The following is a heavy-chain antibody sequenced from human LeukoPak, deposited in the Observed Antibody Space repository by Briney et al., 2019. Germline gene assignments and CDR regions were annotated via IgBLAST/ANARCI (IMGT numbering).Heavy chain of an antibody. D-gene: IGHD3-10*01. J-gene: IGHJ4*02. CDR3: AQNGGVSGTYYIY. Sequence: GSLRLSCAAPGFLFSNTGMTWVRQAPGKGLEWVSSISDSGERTYYADSVKGRFTISRDNSRNTLSPQMKSLRAEDSAMYYCAQNGGVSGTYYIYWGQGSLVTVSS. CDR2: ISDSGERT. CDR1: GFLFSNTG. V-gene: IGHV3-23*01.